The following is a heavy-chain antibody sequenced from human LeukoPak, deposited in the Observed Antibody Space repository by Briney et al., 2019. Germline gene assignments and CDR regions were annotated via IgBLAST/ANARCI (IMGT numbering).Heavy chain of an antibody. Sequence: GGSLRLSCAASGFTVSSNYMSWVRQAPGKGLEWVSVIYSGGSTYYAGSVKGRFTISRDNSKNTLYLQMNSLRAEDTAVYYCARDDRGLGGLRGMDVRGQGTTVTVSS. V-gene: IGHV3-53*01. D-gene: IGHD3-16*01. CDR2: IYSGGST. CDR1: GFTVSSNY. CDR3: ARDDRGLGGLRGMDV. J-gene: IGHJ6*02.